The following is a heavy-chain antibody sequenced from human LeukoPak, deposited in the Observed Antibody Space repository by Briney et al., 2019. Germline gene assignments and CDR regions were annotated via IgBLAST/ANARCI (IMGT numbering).Heavy chain of an antibody. J-gene: IGHJ4*02. CDR1: GFTFSDST. V-gene: IGHV3-49*04. D-gene: IGHD3-10*01. CDR3: SRDRGWTYGLND. CDR2: IRRNAHGGTT. Sequence: PGGSLSLSFNASGFTFSDSTISCVRQAPGKGLEWVAFIRRNAHGGTTDYAASVKGRFTVSRDDSKSIAYLQMNSLKIEDTALYYCSRDRGWTYGLNDWGQGSLVTVSS.